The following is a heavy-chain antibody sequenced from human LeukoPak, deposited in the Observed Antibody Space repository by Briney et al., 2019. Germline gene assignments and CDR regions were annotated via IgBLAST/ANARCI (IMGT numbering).Heavy chain of an antibody. Sequence: ASVKVSCKASGYTFTSYGISWVRQAPGQGLEWMGWISAYNGNTNYAQKLQGRVTMTTDTSTSTAYMELRSLRSDDAAVYYCARDVYYYDSSGYWADYWGQGTLVTVSS. CDR1: GYTFTSYG. D-gene: IGHD3-22*01. J-gene: IGHJ4*02. CDR3: ARDVYYYDSSGYWADY. V-gene: IGHV1-18*01. CDR2: ISAYNGNT.